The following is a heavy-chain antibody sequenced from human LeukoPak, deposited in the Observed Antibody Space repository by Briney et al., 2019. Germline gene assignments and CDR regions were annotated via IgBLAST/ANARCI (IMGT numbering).Heavy chain of an antibody. Sequence: SETLSLTCTVYGGSFIGYYWSWIRQPPGKGLEWIGEINHSGSTNYNPSLKSRVTISEDTSKTQFSLKLTSITAADTAVYYCARGITLESYFDYWGQGTLVTVSS. CDR3: ARGITLESYFDY. CDR2: INHSGST. J-gene: IGHJ4*02. V-gene: IGHV4-34*01. D-gene: IGHD1-1*01. CDR1: GGSFIGYY.